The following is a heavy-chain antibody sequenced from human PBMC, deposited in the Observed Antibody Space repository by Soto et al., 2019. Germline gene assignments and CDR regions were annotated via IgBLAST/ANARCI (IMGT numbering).Heavy chain of an antibody. CDR2: IDPSDSYT. Sequence: GESLKISCKGSGYSFTSYWISWVRQMPGKGLEWMGRIDPSDSYTNYSPSFQGHVTISADKSISTAYLQWSSLKASDTAMYYCARLSANWFFALPYYHHDVQAVCSQGST. D-gene: IGHD2-2*01. V-gene: IGHV5-10-1*01. CDR1: GYSFTSYW. J-gene: IGHJ6*02. CDR3: ARLSANWFFALPYYHHDVQAV.